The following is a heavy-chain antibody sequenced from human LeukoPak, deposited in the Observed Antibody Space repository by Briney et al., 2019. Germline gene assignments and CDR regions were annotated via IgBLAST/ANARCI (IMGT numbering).Heavy chain of an antibody. V-gene: IGHV3-30-3*01. J-gene: IGHJ6*02. D-gene: IGHD3-10*01. CDR1: GFTFSSYA. Sequence: PGGSLRLSCAASGFTFSSYAMHWVRQAPGKGLEWVAVISYDGSNKYYADSVKGRFTISRDNSKNTLYLQMNSLRAEDTAVYYCARDIGSEQLAHYYHGMDVWGQGTTVTVSS. CDR3: ARDIGSEQLAHYYHGMDV. CDR2: ISYDGSNK.